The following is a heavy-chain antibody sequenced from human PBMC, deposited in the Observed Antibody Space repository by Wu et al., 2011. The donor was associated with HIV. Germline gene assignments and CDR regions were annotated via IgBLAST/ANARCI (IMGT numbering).Heavy chain of an antibody. CDR3: ARSSSINVPPRE. D-gene: IGHD2-2*01. V-gene: IGHV1-69*01. CDR2: IIPIFGTS. Sequence: QVQLVQSGAEVKKPGSSVKVSCKASGGTFSSYAISWVRQAPGQGLEWMGGIIPIFGTSNYAQKFQGRLTITTDESTTTAYMELSSLRSEDTAVYYCARSSSINVPPREWGQGTLVTVSS. CDR1: GGTFSSYA. J-gene: IGHJ1*01.